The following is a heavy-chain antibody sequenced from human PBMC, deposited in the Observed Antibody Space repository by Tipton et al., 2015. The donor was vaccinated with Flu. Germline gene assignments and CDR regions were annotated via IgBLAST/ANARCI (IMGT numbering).Heavy chain of an antibody. D-gene: IGHD3-10*01. CDR1: GFTFGSYA. V-gene: IGHV3-23*01. J-gene: IGHJ5*02. CDR2: ISRGGGNT. CDR3: ARGKGRGSYFDP. Sequence: SLRLSCAASGFTFGSYAMRWVRQAPGKGLEWVSSISRGGGNTYYADSVKGRFTISRDNSKNTLYLQMDSLRAEDTALYFCARGKGRGSYFDPWARGPRVTVSS.